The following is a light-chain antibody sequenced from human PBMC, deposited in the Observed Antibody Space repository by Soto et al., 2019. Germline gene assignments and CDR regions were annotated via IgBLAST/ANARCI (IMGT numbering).Light chain of an antibody. V-gene: IGKV1-5*01. J-gene: IGKJ1*01. CDR3: QHYNSYSST. Sequence: DIQMTQSPSTLSASVGDRVTITCRASQTISNWLAWYQQKPGKAPKLLIYDASILESGVPSRFSGSGSGTEFTLTISSLQPDHFAAYYCQHYNSYSSTFGQGTKVDIK. CDR1: QTISNW. CDR2: DAS.